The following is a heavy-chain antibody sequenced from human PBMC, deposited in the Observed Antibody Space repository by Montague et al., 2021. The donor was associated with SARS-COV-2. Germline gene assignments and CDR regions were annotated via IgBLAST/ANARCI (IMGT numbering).Heavy chain of an antibody. CDR2: XYGGDEE. Sequence: PALVKPTQTLTLTCTFSGFSLNTPEVAAGWIRQPPGKALEWLALXYGGDEERYGPSLQSRLTITRDTSKSRVVLTMTNMDPVDTATYYCAHRFAGFFDYWGQGILVTVSS. CDR3: AHRFAGFFDY. CDR1: GFSLNTPEVA. J-gene: IGHJ4*02. V-gene: IGHV2-5*05.